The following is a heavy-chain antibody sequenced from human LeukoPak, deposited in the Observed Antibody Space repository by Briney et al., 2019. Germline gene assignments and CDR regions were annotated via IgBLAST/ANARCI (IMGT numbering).Heavy chain of an antibody. CDR3: ASSSWYGDAFDF. CDR2: INWNGGST. V-gene: IGHV3-20*04. J-gene: IGHJ3*01. D-gene: IGHD6-13*01. Sequence: GGSLRLSCAASGFTFDDYGRSWVRQARGKGLEWVSGINWNGGSTGYADSVKGRFTISRDNAKNSLYLQMNSLRAEDTALYYCASSSWYGDAFDFWGQGTMVSVSS. CDR1: GFTFDDYG.